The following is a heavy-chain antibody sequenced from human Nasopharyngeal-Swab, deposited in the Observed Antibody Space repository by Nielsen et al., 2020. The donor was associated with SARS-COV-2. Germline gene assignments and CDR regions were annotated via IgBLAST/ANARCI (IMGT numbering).Heavy chain of an antibody. J-gene: IGHJ4*02. Sequence: GESLKISCAASGFNFDDYSMHWVRQVPGKGLEWVSLINWDGSSTYYADSVKGRFTISRVNSEGSLHLQMSSLKTEDTAFYYCAKDFGSGWAGFDYWGQGTLVTVSS. D-gene: IGHD6-19*01. CDR1: GFNFDDYS. V-gene: IGHV3-43*01. CDR3: AKDFGSGWAGFDY. CDR2: INWDGSST.